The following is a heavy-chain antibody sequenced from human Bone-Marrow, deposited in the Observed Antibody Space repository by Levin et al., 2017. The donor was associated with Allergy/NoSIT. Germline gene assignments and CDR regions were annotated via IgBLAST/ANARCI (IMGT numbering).Heavy chain of an antibody. Sequence: GGSLRLSCAASGFTLSNHAMNWVRQAPGKGLEWVSVISGGGGTKFFADSVQGRFTISRDNSKNTVYLQMNSLRADDTAVYYCARDWLHEEVSVNFWCFDLWGLGTLVTVSS. J-gene: IGHJ2*01. CDR1: GFTLSNHA. CDR2: ISGGGGTK. CDR3: ARDWLHEEVSVNFWCFDL. V-gene: IGHV3-23*01. D-gene: IGHD6-19*01.